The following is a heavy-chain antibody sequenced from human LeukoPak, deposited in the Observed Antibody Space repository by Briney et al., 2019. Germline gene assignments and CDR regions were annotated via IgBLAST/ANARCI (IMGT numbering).Heavy chain of an antibody. CDR3: ARVVGGSTHYYYYMDV. Sequence: GGSLRLSCAASGLTFSSYSMNWVRQAPGKGLEWVSYISSSSSTIYYADSVKGRFTISRDNAKNSLYLQMNSLRAEDTAVYYCARVVGGSTHYYYYMDVWGKGTTVTVSS. J-gene: IGHJ6*03. V-gene: IGHV3-48*01. D-gene: IGHD1-26*01. CDR1: GLTFSSYS. CDR2: ISSSSSTI.